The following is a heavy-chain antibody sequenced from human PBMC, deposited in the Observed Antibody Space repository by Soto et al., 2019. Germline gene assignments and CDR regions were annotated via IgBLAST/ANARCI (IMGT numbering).Heavy chain of an antibody. CDR1: GGSFSGYY. CDR3: GRGGRYIPGYSSSWYYGY. CDR2: INHSGST. J-gene: IGHJ4*02. V-gene: IGHV4-34*01. D-gene: IGHD6-13*01. Sequence: SETLSLTCAVYGGSFSGYYWSWIRQPPGKGLEWIGEINHSGSTNYNPSLKSRVTISVDTPKNQLSLKMSSVTAADTAVYYCGRGGRYIPGYSSSWYYGYWGQGTLVTVSS.